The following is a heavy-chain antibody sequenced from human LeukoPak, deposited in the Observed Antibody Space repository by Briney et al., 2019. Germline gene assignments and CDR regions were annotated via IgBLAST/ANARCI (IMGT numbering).Heavy chain of an antibody. Sequence: GGSLRLSCAASGFTFSSYSMNWVRQAPGKGLEWVSYISSSSSTIYYADPVKGRFTISRDNAKNSLYLQMNSLRAEDTAVYFCAKDAQRGFDYSNSLQYWGQGTLVTVSS. CDR3: AKDAQRGFDYSNSLQY. D-gene: IGHD4-11*01. CDR2: ISSSSSTI. J-gene: IGHJ4*02. V-gene: IGHV3-48*01. CDR1: GFTFSSYS.